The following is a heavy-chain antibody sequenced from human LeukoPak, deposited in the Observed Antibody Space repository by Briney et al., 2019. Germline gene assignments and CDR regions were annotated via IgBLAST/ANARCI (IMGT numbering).Heavy chain of an antibody. Sequence: PSETLSLTCAVSGGSISSGDYSWSCIRQPPGEGLEWIGFIYNSGNTYYNPSLKSRVTISVDTSKNQFSLKLSSVTAADTAVYYCARRESSSWSFDYWGQGTLVTVSS. CDR1: GGSISSGDYS. V-gene: IGHV4-61*08. CDR2: IYNSGNT. CDR3: ARRESSSWSFDY. D-gene: IGHD6-13*01. J-gene: IGHJ4*02.